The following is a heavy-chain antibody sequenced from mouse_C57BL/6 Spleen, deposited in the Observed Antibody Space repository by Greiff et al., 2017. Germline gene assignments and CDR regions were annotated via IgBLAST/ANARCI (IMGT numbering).Heavy chain of an antibody. D-gene: IGHD6-1*01. V-gene: IGHV5-4*03. CDR1: GFTFSSYA. CDR2: ISDGGSYT. CDR3: ARVGPLHYFDY. Sequence: EVKLMESGGGLVKPGGSLKLSCAASGFTFSSYAMSWVRQTPEKRLEWVATISDGGSYTYYPDNVKGRFTISRDNAKNNLYLQMSQLKSEDTAMYYCARVGPLHYFDYWGQGTTLTVSS. J-gene: IGHJ2*01.